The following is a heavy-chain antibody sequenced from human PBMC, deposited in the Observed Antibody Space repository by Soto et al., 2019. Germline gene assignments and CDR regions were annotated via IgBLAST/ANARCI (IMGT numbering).Heavy chain of an antibody. CDR2: IYYSGGT. CDR3: ASLPAYCGGDCFDY. D-gene: IGHD2-21*01. V-gene: IGHV4-39*01. J-gene: IGHJ4*02. Sequence: IGDFYCGRIRQPPGKGLEWIGSIYYSGGTYYNPSLKSRVTISVDTSKNQFSLKLTSVTAADTAVYYCASLPAYCGGDCFDYWGQGSLVTVSS. CDR1: IGDFY.